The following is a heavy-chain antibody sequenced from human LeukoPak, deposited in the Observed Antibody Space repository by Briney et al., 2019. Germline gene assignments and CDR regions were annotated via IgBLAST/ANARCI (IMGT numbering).Heavy chain of an antibody. CDR1: GYTFTGYY. Sequence: ASVKVSCKASGYTFTGYYMHWVRQAPGQGLEWMGWMNPNSGGTKYAQKFQGRVTMTRNTSISTAYMELSSLRSEDTAVYYCARARLRYCSSTSCFTLGYWGQGTLVTVSS. J-gene: IGHJ4*02. V-gene: IGHV1-2*02. CDR3: ARARLRYCSSTSCFTLGY. CDR2: MNPNSGGT. D-gene: IGHD2-2*02.